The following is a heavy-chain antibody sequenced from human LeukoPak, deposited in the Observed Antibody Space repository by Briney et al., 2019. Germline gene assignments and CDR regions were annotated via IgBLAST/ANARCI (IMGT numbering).Heavy chain of an antibody. CDR3: ERVGHGGSLGA. CDR1: GDSVSSNSAA. Sequence: SQTLSLTCAISGDSVSSNSAAWNWLRQSPSRGLEWLGRTYYRSKWYNDYAVSVKSRITMNPDTSKNQLSLQLNSVTPEDTAVYYRERVGHGGSLGAWGQGTLVTVSS. J-gene: IGHJ5*02. V-gene: IGHV6-1*01. D-gene: IGHD1-26*01. CDR2: TYYRSKWYN.